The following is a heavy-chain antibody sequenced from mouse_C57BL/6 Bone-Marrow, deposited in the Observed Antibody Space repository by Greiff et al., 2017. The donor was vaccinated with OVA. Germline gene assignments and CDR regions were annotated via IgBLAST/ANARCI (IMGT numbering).Heavy chain of an antibody. Sequence: QVQLQQPGAELVKPGASVKMSCKASGYTFTSYWITWVKQRPGQGLEWIGDIYPGSGSTNYNEKFKSKATLTVDTSSSTAYMQLSSLTSEDSAVYYCAGSYYYGSSSFAYWGQGTLSLSLQ. CDR1: GYTFTSYW. D-gene: IGHD1-1*01. CDR2: IYPGSGST. J-gene: IGHJ3*01. CDR3: AGSYYYGSSSFAY. V-gene: IGHV1-55*01.